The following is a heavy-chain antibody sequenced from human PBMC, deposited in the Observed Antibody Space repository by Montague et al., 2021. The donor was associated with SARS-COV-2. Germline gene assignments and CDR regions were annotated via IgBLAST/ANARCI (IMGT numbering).Heavy chain of an antibody. Sequence: SLRLSCAASGFIFSSYCMHWVRQGPGKELVWVSRVYGDGTNITYVGSVKGRFTISRDNFKNTLYLQMNNLRAEDTGVYYCARGDRGVYYFDDWGQGTTVTVSS. CDR2: VYGDGTNI. V-gene: IGHV3-74*03. CDR3: ARGDRGVYYFDD. CDR1: GFIFSSYC. J-gene: IGHJ3*01. D-gene: IGHD5/OR15-5a*01.